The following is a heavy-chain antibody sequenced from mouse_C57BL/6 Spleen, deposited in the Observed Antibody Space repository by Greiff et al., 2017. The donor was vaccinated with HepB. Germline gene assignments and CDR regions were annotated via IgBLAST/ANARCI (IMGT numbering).Heavy chain of an antibody. J-gene: IGHJ2*01. Sequence: EVQLQQSGPELVKPGASVKISCKASGYSFTGYYMNWVKQSPEKSLEWIGEINPSTGGTTYNQKFKAKATLTVDKSSSTAYMKLKSLTSEDSAVYYCARSRTTVVATGFDYWGQGTTLTVSS. CDR2: INPSTGGT. D-gene: IGHD1-1*01. CDR1: GYSFTGYY. CDR3: ARSRTTVVATGFDY. V-gene: IGHV1-42*01.